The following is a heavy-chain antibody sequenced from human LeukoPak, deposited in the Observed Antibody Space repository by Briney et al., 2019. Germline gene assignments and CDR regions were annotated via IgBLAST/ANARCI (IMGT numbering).Heavy chain of an antibody. Sequence: SETLSLTCTVSGGSTSSSSYYWGWIRQPPGKGLEWIGSIYYSGSTYYNPSLKSRVTISVDTSKNQFSLKLSSVTAADTAVYYCASEGGSNKDFDYWGQGTLVTVSS. J-gene: IGHJ4*02. CDR2: IYYSGST. D-gene: IGHD1-26*01. CDR1: GGSTSSSSYY. V-gene: IGHV4-39*07. CDR3: ASEGGSNKDFDY.